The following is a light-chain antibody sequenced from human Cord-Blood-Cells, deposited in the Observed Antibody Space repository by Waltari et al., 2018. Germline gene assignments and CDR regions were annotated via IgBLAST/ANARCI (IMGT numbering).Light chain of an antibody. CDR3: SADTGSSNLD. CDR1: SSGGGGYNY. Sequence: SALTPPASVSGAPGQSITIPCTRTSSGGGGYNYVAWYQQHPGKAPNLMIYDVSNLPPVVSNRFSGTKSGNTASLSSSGLQAEHEADYYCSADTGSSNLDLETG. V-gene: IGLV2-14*03. J-gene: IGLJ1*01. CDR2: DVS.